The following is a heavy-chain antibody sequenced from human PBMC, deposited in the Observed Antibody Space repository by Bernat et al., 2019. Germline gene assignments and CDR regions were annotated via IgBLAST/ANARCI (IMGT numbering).Heavy chain of an antibody. Sequence: EVQLVESGGGLVKPGGFLRLSCAASGFTFSSYWMHWVRQFPGKGLVWVSRINRDGSITNYADSVMGRFTISRDNARNTVFLQMNSLRVDDTAIYYCARGPHPDSSGTGSYWGQGTLVTVSS. V-gene: IGHV3-74*02. J-gene: IGHJ4*02. CDR3: ARGPHPDSSGTGSY. CDR1: GFTFSSYW. D-gene: IGHD1-1*01. CDR2: INRDGSIT.